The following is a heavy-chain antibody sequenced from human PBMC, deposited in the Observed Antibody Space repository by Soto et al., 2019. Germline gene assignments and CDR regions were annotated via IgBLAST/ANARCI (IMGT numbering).Heavy chain of an antibody. Sequence: SETLSLTCTVSRCSISSYYWSWIRQPPGKGLEWIGYIYYSGSTNYNSSLKSRVTISVDTSKNQFSLKLSSVTAADTAVYYCARHLGYSSSSSHYFDYWGQGTLVTVS. V-gene: IGHV4-59*01. CDR1: RCSISSYY. CDR3: ARHLGYSSSSSHYFDY. CDR2: IYYSGST. D-gene: IGHD6-6*01. J-gene: IGHJ4*02.